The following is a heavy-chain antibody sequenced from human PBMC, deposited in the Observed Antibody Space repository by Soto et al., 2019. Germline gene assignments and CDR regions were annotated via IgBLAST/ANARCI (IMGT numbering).Heavy chain of an antibody. CDR2: INPSGGAT. CDR3: GRAFDRSGLY. J-gene: IGHJ4*02. Sequence: GASVKVSCKASGYTFRNYYIHWERQAPGQGLEWMGLINPSGGATSYSQRFQGRVTITKDSSTSTVYMELSSLGSEDTAVYYCGRAFDRSGLYRGQGTLATVSS. D-gene: IGHD3-22*01. CDR1: GYTFRNYY. V-gene: IGHV1-46*01.